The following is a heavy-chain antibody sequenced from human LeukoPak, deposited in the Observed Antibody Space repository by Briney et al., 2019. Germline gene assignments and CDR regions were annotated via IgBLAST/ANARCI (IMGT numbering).Heavy chain of an antibody. Sequence: SQTLSLTCTVSGGSFSSGGYYWSWIRQHPGKGLEWIGYIYYSGRTYYNPSLKSRVTISVDTSKNQFSLKLSSVTAADTAVYHCARVRDGDYGYIGFDPWGQETLVTVSS. CDR2: IYYSGRT. D-gene: IGHD4-17*01. CDR1: GGSFSSGGYY. CDR3: ARVRDGDYGYIGFDP. V-gene: IGHV4-31*03. J-gene: IGHJ5*02.